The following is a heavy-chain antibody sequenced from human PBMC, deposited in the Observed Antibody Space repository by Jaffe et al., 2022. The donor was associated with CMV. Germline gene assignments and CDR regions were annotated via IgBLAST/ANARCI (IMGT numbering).Heavy chain of an antibody. J-gene: IGHJ4*02. Sequence: QLQLQESGPGLVKPSETLSLTCTVSGGSISSSSYYWGWIRQPPGKGLEWIGSIYYSGSTYYNPSLKSRVTISVDTSKNQFSLKLSSVTAADTAVYYCARRAYYGSGSNNWGQGTLVTVSS. CDR1: GGSISSSSYY. V-gene: IGHV4-39*01. CDR2: IYYSGST. CDR3: ARRAYYGSGSNN. D-gene: IGHD3-10*01.